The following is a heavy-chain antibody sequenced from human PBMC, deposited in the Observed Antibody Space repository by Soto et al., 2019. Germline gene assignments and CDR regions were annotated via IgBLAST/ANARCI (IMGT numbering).Heavy chain of an antibody. V-gene: IGHV3-30-3*01. CDR3: ARADDNGSDCDLAY. CDR1: GFTFSNHI. CDR2: ISSDGSNR. Sequence: GGSLRLSCAVSGFTFSNHIMHWVRQAPGKGLEWVALISSDGSNRYYADSVKGRFTTSRDNAKNTMYLQMNSLRVEDTAVYYCARADDNGSDCDLAYWGQGALVTVSS. J-gene: IGHJ4*02. D-gene: IGHD1-26*01.